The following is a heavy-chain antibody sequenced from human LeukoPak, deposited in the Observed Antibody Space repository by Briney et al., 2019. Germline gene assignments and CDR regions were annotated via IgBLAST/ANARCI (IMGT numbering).Heavy chain of an antibody. Sequence: GGSLRLSCAASGFTFSSYAMSWVRQAPGKGLEWVSAISGSGGSTYYADSVKGRFTISRDNSKNTLYLQMNSLRAEDTAVYYCAKGVVSAFYYDSSGYYLGVVFWGQGALVTVSS. CDR3: AKGVVSAFYYDSSGYYLGVVF. J-gene: IGHJ4*02. V-gene: IGHV3-23*01. CDR2: ISGSGGST. CDR1: GFTFSSYA. D-gene: IGHD3-22*01.